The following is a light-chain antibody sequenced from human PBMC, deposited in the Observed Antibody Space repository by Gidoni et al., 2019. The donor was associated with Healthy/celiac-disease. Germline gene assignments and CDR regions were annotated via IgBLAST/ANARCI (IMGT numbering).Light chain of an antibody. V-gene: IGKV1-5*01. J-gene: IGKJ4*01. CDR2: DAS. CDR3: QQYKSFSLT. CDR1: QSISTW. Sequence: DIQMTQSPSTLSASVGDRFTITCRASQSISTWLAWYQQKPGKAPKLLIYDASSLESGVPSRFSGSGSGTDFTLTISSLRPDDFAAYYCQQYKSFSLTFGGGTKVEIK.